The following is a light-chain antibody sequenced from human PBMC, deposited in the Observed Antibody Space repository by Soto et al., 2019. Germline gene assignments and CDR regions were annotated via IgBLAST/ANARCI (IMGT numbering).Light chain of an antibody. CDR3: QQYNNWPFS. J-gene: IGKJ5*01. V-gene: IGKV3-15*01. CDR2: DVS. CDR1: QSISSN. Sequence: EIVMTQSPATLSVSPGERATLSCRASQSISSNLACYQQKSGQSPRLLIYDVSTRATGVPSRFSGTGSETDFTLTISGLQSEDSAVYFCQQYNNWPFSFGQGTRLEIK.